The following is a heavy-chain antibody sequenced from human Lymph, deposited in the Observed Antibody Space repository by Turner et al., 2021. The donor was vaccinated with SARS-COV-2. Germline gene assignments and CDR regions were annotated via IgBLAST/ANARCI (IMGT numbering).Heavy chain of an antibody. CDR2: ISYDGSNK. CDR3: ARDTGGQVDV. CDR1: GFTFSSYA. J-gene: IGHJ6*02. Sequence: QVQLVGSGGGVVQPGRSLGLSCAASGFTFSSYAMHWVRQAPGKGLEWVAVISYDGSNKYYADSVKGRFTISRDNSKNTLYLQMNSLRAEYTAVYYCARDTGGQVDVWGQGTTVTVSS. D-gene: IGHD2-8*02. V-gene: IGHV3-30-3*01.